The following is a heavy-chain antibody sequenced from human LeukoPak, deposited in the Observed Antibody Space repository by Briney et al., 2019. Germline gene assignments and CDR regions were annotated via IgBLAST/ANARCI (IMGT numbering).Heavy chain of an antibody. D-gene: IGHD3-10*01. J-gene: IGHJ4*02. CDR2: TNPNSGNT. CDR1: GYTFSSYD. Sequence: AAVKVSCKASGYTFSSYDINWVRQATGQGPEWMGWTNPNSGNTGYAQKFQGRFTMTRNTSISTAYMELSSLRSEDTAVYYCARDVGASGSYYNVGFDYWGQGTLVTVSS. V-gene: IGHV1-8*01. CDR3: ARDVGASGSYYNVGFDY.